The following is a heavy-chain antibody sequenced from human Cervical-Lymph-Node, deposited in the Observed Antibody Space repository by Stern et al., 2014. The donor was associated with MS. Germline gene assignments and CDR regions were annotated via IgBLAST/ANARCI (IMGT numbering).Heavy chain of an antibody. CDR1: GFAFASYD. CDR3: ALPGHFYTNAPDY. J-gene: IGHJ4*02. CDR2: ISNDGSNK. Sequence: VQLVESGGGVVQPGGSLRLSCATSGFAFASYDFHWVRQAPGKGLEWVAFISNDGSNKYYADSLKDRFIVSRDYSKKTLNLQINSLRREDTAVYYCALPGHFYTNAPDYWGQGTLVTVSS. V-gene: IGHV3-30*03. D-gene: IGHD2-8*01.